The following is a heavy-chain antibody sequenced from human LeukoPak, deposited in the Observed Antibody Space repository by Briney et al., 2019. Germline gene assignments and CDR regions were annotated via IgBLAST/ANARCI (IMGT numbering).Heavy chain of an antibody. J-gene: IGHJ4*02. CDR1: GFTFSSYT. CDR3: AKDCVGCGFDY. V-gene: IGHV3-21*01. CDR2: ISGSRGYT. D-gene: IGHD2-15*01. Sequence: GGSLRLSCAASGFTFSSYTMTWVRQAPGQGLEWISSISGSRGYTYYADSLKGRFTISRDNSKNTMYLQMNSLRAEDTAVYYCAKDCVGCGFDYWGQGTLVTVSS.